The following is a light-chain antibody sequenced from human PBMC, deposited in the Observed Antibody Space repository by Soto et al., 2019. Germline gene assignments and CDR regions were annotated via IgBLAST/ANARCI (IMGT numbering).Light chain of an antibody. CDR3: QQYNNWPPWT. Sequence: EIVLTQSPATLSLSPGERATLSCRASPSVPNYLAWYQQKPGQAPRLLIHGASTRAPGFPARFSGSGSGTDFTLTISRLEPEDFAVYYCQQYNNWPPWTFGRGTKVDIK. J-gene: IGKJ1*01. CDR1: PSVPNY. V-gene: IGKV3-11*01. CDR2: GAS.